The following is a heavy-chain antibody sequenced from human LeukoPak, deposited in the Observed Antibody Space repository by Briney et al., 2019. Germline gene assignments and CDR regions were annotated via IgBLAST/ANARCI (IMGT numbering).Heavy chain of an antibody. V-gene: IGHV4-31*03. J-gene: IGHJ4*02. CDR3: AGSLTNSFDY. Sequence: SETLSLLCNVSSVHFSRRRDYWSWIRQHPGQGLEWIGYIHYSGCTYYNPSLKSRVTISLDTYKKQFSLKMNSVTAADTAVYVCAGSLTNSFDYWGQGTLVTVSS. CDR2: IHYSGCT. D-gene: IGHD4-11*01. CDR1: SVHFSRRRDY.